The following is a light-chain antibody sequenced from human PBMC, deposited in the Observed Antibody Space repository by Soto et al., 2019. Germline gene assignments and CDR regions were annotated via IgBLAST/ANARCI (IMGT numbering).Light chain of an antibody. V-gene: IGKV3-15*01. Sequence: EIVMTQSPATLAVSPGERAALSCRASQSVSSNLACYQQKPGQAPRLLIYGASTRATGIPARFSGSGSGTEFTLTISSLQSEDFAVYYCQQYNNWPWTFGQGTKVDTK. CDR1: QSVSSN. CDR2: GAS. J-gene: IGKJ1*01. CDR3: QQYNNWPWT.